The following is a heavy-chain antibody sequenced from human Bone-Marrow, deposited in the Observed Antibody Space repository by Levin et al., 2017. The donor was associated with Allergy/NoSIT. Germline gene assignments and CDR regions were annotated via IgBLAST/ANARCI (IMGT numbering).Heavy chain of an antibody. CDR2: VWYDESNK. CDR3: ARDPSPYSNYVANWFDH. D-gene: IGHD4-11*01. CDR1: GFTFSNFG. V-gene: IGHV3-33*01. J-gene: IGHJ5*02. Sequence: HAGGSPRLSCEASGFTFSNFGLHWVRQAPGKGLEWVAVVWYDESNKYYADSVNGRFTISRDNSKNTLYLQMNGLRVEDTAIYYCARDPSPYSNYVANWFDHWGQGTLVTVSS.